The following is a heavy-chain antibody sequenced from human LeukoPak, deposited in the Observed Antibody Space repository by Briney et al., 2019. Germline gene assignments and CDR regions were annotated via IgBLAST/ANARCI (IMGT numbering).Heavy chain of an antibody. Sequence: ASVKVSCKASGYTFTSYDINWVRQATGQGLEWMGWMNPNSGNTGYAQKFQGRVTMTRNTSISTAYMELSGLRSEDTAVYYCARADYDFWSGYYFVYYYYGMDVWGQGTTVTVSS. CDR2: MNPNSGNT. CDR1: GYTFTSYD. V-gene: IGHV1-8*01. J-gene: IGHJ6*02. CDR3: ARADYDFWSGYYFVYYYYGMDV. D-gene: IGHD3-3*01.